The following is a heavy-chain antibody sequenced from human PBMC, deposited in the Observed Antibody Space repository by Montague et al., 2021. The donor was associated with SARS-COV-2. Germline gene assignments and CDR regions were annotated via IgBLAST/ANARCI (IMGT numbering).Heavy chain of an antibody. CDR2: MHFTGKT. CDR3: ARDRFDFGAGRQGTIDF. D-gene: IGHD3-10*01. Sequence: SETLSLTCSVSGDSITNHYWSWIRQPAGKGPEWIGRMHFTGKTNFSPFSSSRLTMSADTSKNQFSLKLTSVTAADTAIYFCARDRFDFGAGRQGTIDFWGQGTLVTASS. J-gene: IGHJ4*02. CDR1: GDSITNHY. V-gene: IGHV4-4*07.